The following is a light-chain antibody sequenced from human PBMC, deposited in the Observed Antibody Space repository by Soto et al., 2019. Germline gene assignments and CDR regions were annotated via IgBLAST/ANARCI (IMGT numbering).Light chain of an antibody. CDR1: QSISSY. V-gene: IGKV1-39*01. CDR3: QQNYNTPTWT. CDR2: GAS. Sequence: DIQVTQSPSSLSASVGDRITITCRASQSISSYLNWYQHKLGKAPKLLISGASTLQSGVPSRFSGRGSGTDFTLTIRSLQPEDFATYYCQQNYNTPTWTFGQGTKVEVK. J-gene: IGKJ1*01.